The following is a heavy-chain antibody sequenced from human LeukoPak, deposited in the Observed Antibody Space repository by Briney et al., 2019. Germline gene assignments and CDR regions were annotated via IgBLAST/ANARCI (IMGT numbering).Heavy chain of an antibody. CDR2: INPGGGST. CDR3: ARDVGYSNYALWLVPYYGMDV. V-gene: IGHV1-46*01. Sequence: ASVKVSCKASGYTFTSYYMHWVRQAPGQGLEWMGIINPGGGSTSYAQKFQGRVTMTRDTSTSTVYMELSSLRSEDTAVYYCARDVGYSNYALWLVPYYGMDVWGQGTTVTVSS. CDR1: GYTFTSYY. J-gene: IGHJ6*02. D-gene: IGHD4-11*01.